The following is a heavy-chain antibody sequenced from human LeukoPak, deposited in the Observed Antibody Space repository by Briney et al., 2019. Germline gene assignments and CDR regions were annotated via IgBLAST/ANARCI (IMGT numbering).Heavy chain of an antibody. J-gene: IGHJ4*02. D-gene: IGHD2-15*01. V-gene: IGHV3-74*01. CDR2: IDSDGRST. Sequence: GGSLRLSCAASGFTLSSYSMHWVRQSPAKGLVWVSHIDSDGRSTSYADSVKGRFTISRDNAKNTLYLQMNSLRAEDTAVYYCTGGSGVVGRFDYWGQGTLVTVSS. CDR3: TGGSGVVGRFDY. CDR1: GFTLSSYS.